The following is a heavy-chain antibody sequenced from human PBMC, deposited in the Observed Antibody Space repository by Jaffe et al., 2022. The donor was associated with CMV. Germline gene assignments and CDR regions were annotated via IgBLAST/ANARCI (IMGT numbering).Heavy chain of an antibody. CDR1: GFSLSTSGVG. D-gene: IGHD1-1*01. CDR3: AHSPPVQLERPPEGYNWFDP. Sequence: QITLKESGPTLVKPTQTLTLTCTFSGFSLSTSGVGVGWIRQPPGKALEWLALIYWDDDKRYSPSLKSRLTITKDTSKNQVVLTMTNMDPVDTATYYCAHSPPVQLERPPEGYNWFDPWGQGTLVTVSS. V-gene: IGHV2-5*02. J-gene: IGHJ5*02. CDR2: IYWDDDK.